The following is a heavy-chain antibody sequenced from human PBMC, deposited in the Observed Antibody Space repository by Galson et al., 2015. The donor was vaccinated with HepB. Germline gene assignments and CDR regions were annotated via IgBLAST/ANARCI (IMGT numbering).Heavy chain of an antibody. J-gene: IGHJ4*02. D-gene: IGHD3-10*01. V-gene: IGHV3-33*08. CDR1: GFTFRNYG. CDR3: VREFSGLYYFDY. CDR2: IWYDGTNK. Sequence: SLRLSCAASGFTFRNYGMHWVRQAPGKGLERVALIWYDGTNKYYADSVKGRFTISRDNSKDTLYLQMNSLRAEDTAVYYCVREFSGLYYFDYWGQGTLVTVSS.